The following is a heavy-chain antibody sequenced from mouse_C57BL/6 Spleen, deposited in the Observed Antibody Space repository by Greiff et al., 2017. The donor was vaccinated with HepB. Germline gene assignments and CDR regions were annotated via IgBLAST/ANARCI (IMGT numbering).Heavy chain of an antibody. CDR1: GFTFSNYW. CDR3: TGGGYYVNFDY. CDR2: IRLKSDNYAT. J-gene: IGHJ2*01. V-gene: IGHV6-3*01. D-gene: IGHD2-3*01. Sequence: VQLKESGGGLVQPGGSMKLSCVASGFTFSNYWMNWVRQSPEKGLEWVAQIRLKSDNYATHYAESVKGRFTISRDDSKSSVYLQMNNLRAEDTGIYYCTGGGYYVNFDYWGQGTTLTVSS.